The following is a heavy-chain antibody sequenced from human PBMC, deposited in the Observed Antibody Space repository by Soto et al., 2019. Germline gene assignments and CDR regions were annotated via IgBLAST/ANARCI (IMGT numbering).Heavy chain of an antibody. J-gene: IGHJ6*04. V-gene: IGHV5-51*01. CDR3: ARREESGHYGMDV. CDR2: IYPGDSEI. Sequence: PGESLKISCKGSGYSFTSYWIGWVRQMPGKGLEWMGIIYPGDSEIRYGPSFQGQVTISADKSINTAYLQWSSLKAADTARYYCARREESGHYGMDVWVKGTTVTVSS. D-gene: IGHD3-10*01. CDR1: GYSFTSYW.